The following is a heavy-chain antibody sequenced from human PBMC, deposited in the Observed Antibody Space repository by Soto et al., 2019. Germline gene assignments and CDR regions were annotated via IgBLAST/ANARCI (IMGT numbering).Heavy chain of an antibody. CDR2: ISAYNGNT. Sequence: ASVKVSCKASGYTFTSYGISWVRQAPGQGLEWMGWISAYNGNTNYAQKLQGRVTMTTDTSTSTAYMELRSLRSDDTAVYYCARDHYYGSGSYYPAYYYYGMDFWGQGTTVTVSS. V-gene: IGHV1-18*01. CDR3: ARDHYYGSGSYYPAYYYYGMDF. J-gene: IGHJ6*02. D-gene: IGHD3-10*01. CDR1: GYTFTSYG.